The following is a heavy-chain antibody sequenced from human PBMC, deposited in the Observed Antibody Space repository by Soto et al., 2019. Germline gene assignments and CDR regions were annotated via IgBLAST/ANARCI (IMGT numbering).Heavy chain of an antibody. D-gene: IGHD2-15*01. CDR2: IYYSGST. CDR3: ARHERYCSGGSCYSGSENFDY. J-gene: IGHJ4*02. V-gene: IGHV4-59*08. Sequence: TLSLTCTVSGGSISSYYWSWIRQPPGKGLEWIGYIYYSGSTNYNPSLKSRVTISVDTSKNQFSLKLSSVTAADTAVYYCARHERYCSGGSCYSGSENFDYWGQGTLVTVAS. CDR1: GGSISSYY.